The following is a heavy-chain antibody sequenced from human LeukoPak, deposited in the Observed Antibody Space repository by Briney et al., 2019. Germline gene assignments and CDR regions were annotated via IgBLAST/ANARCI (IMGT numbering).Heavy chain of an antibody. CDR3: ARSPTLLIAVAGPPRY. V-gene: IGHV3-48*01. CDR2: ISSSSSTI. CDR1: GFTFSSHS. J-gene: IGHJ4*02. Sequence: HPGGSLRLSCAASGFTFSSHSMNWVRQAPGKGLEWVSYISSSSSTIYYADSVKGRFTISRDNAKNSLYLQMNSLRAEDTAVYYCARSPTLLIAVAGPPRYWGQGTLVTVSS. D-gene: IGHD6-19*01.